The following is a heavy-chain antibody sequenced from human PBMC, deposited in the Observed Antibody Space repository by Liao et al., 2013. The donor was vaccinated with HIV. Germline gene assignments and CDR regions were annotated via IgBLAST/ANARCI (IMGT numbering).Heavy chain of an antibody. CDR1: GASINSYY. Sequence: QVQLQESGPGLVKPSETLSLTCSVSGASINSYYWSWIRQPAGKRLEWIGRIYASGSTNYNPSLRSRVTMSLDTSKNHFSLKLTSVTAADTALYYCARGVLSTYWCWFHWNYWGQGILVTVSS. CDR2: IYASGST. D-gene: IGHD2-8*02. V-gene: IGHV4-4*07. CDR3: ARGVLSTYWCWFHWNY. J-gene: IGHJ4*02.